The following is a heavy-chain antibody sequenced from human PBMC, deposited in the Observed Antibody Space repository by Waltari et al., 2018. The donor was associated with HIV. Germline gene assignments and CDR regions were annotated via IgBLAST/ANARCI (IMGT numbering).Heavy chain of an antibody. CDR3: ARVVYWYFDL. V-gene: IGHV4-31*03. CDR1: GDSIASSSYY. J-gene: IGHJ2*01. Sequence: QVQLQESGPGLVKPSQTVSLTCPVSGDSIASSSYYWAWIRQHPEKGLEWIAFVYYRGSTFSNPSFKSRATVSVDTSENQFSLKLTSMTDADTAVYYCARVVYWYFDLWGRGTLVTVSS. CDR2: VYYRGST.